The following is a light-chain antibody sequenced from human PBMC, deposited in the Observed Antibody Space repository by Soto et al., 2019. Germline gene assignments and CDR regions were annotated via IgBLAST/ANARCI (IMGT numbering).Light chain of an antibody. CDR2: GAS. Sequence: EIVLTQSPGTLSLSPGERATLSCRASQSVSSSYLAWYQQKPGKAPRLLIYGASSRATGIPYRFSGSGSGTDFTLTISSLEPEDFAVYYCQQCGSSPWTFGQGTKVEIK. CDR3: QQCGSSPWT. V-gene: IGKV3-20*01. J-gene: IGKJ1*01. CDR1: QSVSSSY.